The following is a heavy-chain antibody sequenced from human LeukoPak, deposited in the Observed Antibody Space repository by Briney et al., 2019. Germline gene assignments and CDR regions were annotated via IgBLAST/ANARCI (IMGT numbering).Heavy chain of an antibody. D-gene: IGHD5-24*01. CDR2: IIPIFGTA. J-gene: IGHJ4*02. CDR3: ARDLSRDGYNFGY. V-gene: IGHV1-69*01. Sequence: ASVKVSCKASGGTFSSYAISWVRQAPGQGLEWMGGIIPIFGTANYAQKFQGRVTITADESTSTAYMELSSLRSEDTAVYYCARDLSRDGYNFGYWGQGTLITVSS. CDR1: GGTFSSYA.